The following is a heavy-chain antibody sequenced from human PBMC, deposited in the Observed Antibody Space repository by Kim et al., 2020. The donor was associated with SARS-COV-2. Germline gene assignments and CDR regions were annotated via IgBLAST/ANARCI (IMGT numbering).Heavy chain of an antibody. J-gene: IGHJ4*02. CDR3: AREAVAGSFDY. D-gene: IGHD6-19*01. Sequence: NTRYSQQFQARVSITRDTSATKAYLELSGLRSEDTAVYYCAREAVAGSFDYWGQGTLVTVSS. V-gene: IGHV1-3*01. CDR2: NT.